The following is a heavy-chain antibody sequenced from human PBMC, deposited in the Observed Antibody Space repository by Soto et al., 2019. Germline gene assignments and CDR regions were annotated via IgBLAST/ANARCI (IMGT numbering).Heavy chain of an antibody. CDR3: ARDLDGSGSYYTNY. J-gene: IGHJ4*02. V-gene: IGHV1-18*01. D-gene: IGHD3-10*01. CDR2: ISPHKDDT. CDR1: GYTFSSIG. Sequence: ASVKVSCKTSGYTFSSIGISWVRQAPGQGLEWMGWISPHKDDTYYAQRLQGRVTMTTDTSTSTAYMELRSLRSDDTAVYFCARDLDGSGSYYTNYWGQGTLVTVS.